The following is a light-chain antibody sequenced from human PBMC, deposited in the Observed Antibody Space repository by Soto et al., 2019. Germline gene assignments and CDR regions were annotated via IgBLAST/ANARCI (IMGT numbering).Light chain of an antibody. V-gene: IGKV3-20*01. CDR1: QSVSSSY. Sequence: EIVLTQSPGTLSLSPGERATLSCRASQSVSSSYLAWYQQKPGQAPRLLIYGASSRATGIPDRFSGSGSGTDFTLTISRLEPEDFAVYYGQQYSSSLWTFGQGTKVDIK. J-gene: IGKJ1*01. CDR2: GAS. CDR3: QQYSSSLWT.